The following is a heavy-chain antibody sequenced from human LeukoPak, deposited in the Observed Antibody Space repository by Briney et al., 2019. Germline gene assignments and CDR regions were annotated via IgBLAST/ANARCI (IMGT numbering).Heavy chain of an antibody. CDR1: GYTFSDYG. V-gene: IGHV3-33*08. Sequence: GTSLRLSCTASGYTFSDYGMHWVRQAPGKGLEWLSVISYSGVVKFYADSVKGRFTVSRDNDKNSLFLEMNSLRDDDTAVYYCARDGANCPGDFWGQGILVTVSS. J-gene: IGHJ4*02. CDR3: ARDGANCPGDF. D-gene: IGHD4/OR15-4a*01. CDR2: ISYSGVVK.